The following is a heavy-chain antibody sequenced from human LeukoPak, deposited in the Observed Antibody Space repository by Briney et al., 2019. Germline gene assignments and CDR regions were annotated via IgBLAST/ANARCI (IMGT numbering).Heavy chain of an antibody. V-gene: IGHV1-69*05. Sequence: ASVKVSCKASGGTFSSYAISWVRQAPGQGLEWMGGIIPIFGTANYAQKFQGRVTITTDESTSTAYMELGSLRSEDTAVYYCARSHSSSWTGGYYYYMEVWGKGTTVTVSS. J-gene: IGHJ6*03. CDR2: IIPIFGTA. CDR1: GGTFSSYA. D-gene: IGHD6-13*01. CDR3: ARSHSSSWTGGYYYYMEV.